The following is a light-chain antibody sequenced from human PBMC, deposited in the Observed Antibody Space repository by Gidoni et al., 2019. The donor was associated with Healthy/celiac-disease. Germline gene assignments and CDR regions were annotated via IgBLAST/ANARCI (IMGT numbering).Light chain of an antibody. V-gene: IGKV3-15*01. CDR3: QQYNNWPRT. CDR1: QSVSSH. CDR2: GAS. Sequence: EIVMTQSPATLSVSPGERATLPCRARQSVSSHVAWYQQKPGQAPRLLIYGASTRATGIPARFSGSGSGTEFTLTISSLQSEDFPVYYCQQYNNWPRTFGQGTKVEIK. J-gene: IGKJ1*01.